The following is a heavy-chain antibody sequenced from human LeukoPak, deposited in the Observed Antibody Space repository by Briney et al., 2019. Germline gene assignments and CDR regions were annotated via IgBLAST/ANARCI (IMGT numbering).Heavy chain of an antibody. J-gene: IGHJ4*02. CDR3: ARYYGGNSGPLDY. D-gene: IGHD4-23*01. V-gene: IGHV3-53*01. CDR2: IYSGGST. CDR1: GFTFSSY. Sequence: GGSLRLSCAASGFTFSSYMSWVRQAPGKGLEWVSVIYSGGSTYYADSVKGRFTISRDNSKNTLYLQMNSLRAEDTAVYYCARYYGGNSGPLDYWGQGTLVTVSS.